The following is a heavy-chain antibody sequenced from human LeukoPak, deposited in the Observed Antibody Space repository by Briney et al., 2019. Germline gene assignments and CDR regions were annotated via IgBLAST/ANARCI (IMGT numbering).Heavy chain of an antibody. Sequence: PSETLSLTSTVSGGSISSSSYYWGWIRQPPGKGLEWIGSMYYSGSTYYNPSLKSRVTISVDTSKNQFSLKLSSVTAADTAVYYCARCLRGNWFDPWGQGTLVTVSS. V-gene: IGHV4-39*01. CDR3: ARCLRGNWFDP. CDR2: MYYSGST. D-gene: IGHD3-10*01. J-gene: IGHJ5*02. CDR1: GGSISSSSYY.